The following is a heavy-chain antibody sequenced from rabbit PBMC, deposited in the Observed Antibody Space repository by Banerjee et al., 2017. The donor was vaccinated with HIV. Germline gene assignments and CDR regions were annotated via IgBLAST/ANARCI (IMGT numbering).Heavy chain of an antibody. CDR2: IYGGSSGRT. D-gene: IGHD1-1*01. V-gene: IGHV1S45*01. CDR3: ARDLSDSSGYYFNL. CDR1: GFSFSSSYW. Sequence: QEQLEESGGDLVKPEGSLTLTCTASGFSFSSSYWICWVRQAPGRGLEWIACIYGGSSGRTYYASWAKGRFTISETSSTTVTLQMTSLTAADTATYFCARDLSDSSGYYFNLWGQGTLVTVS. J-gene: IGHJ4*01.